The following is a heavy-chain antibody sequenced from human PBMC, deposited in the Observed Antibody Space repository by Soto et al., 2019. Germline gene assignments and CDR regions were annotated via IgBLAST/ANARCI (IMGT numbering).Heavy chain of an antibody. CDR1: GYRFTSYW. V-gene: IGHV5-51*01. J-gene: IGHJ4*01. CDR2: IYTYDTDT. Sequence: GESLKISCKTSGYRFTSYWIGWVRQMPGKGMEWMGNIYTYDTDTRYSPSFQGQVTISADTSITTAYLQWSGLRASDTAMYFCARQLVGSTRGNFDYWGQGTLVTVSS. CDR3: ARQLVGSTRGNFDY. D-gene: IGHD2-2*01.